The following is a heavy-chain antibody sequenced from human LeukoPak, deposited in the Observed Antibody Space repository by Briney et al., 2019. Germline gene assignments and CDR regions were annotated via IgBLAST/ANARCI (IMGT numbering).Heavy chain of an antibody. CDR3: VRDDGIGLDAFDV. D-gene: IGHD1-14*01. V-gene: IGHV6-1*01. CDR1: GDSVSSNSAA. CDR2: TYYRSKWYN. Sequence: SQTLSLTCAVSGDSVSSNSAAWNWIRQSPSRGLEWPGRTYYRSKWYNDYAVSVKSRITINPDTSKNQFSLQLNSVTPEDTAVYYCVRDDGIGLDAFDVWSPGTMVTVSS. J-gene: IGHJ3*01.